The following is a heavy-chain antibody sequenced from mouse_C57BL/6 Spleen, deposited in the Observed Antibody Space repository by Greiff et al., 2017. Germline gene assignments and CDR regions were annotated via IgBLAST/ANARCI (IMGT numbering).Heavy chain of an antibody. Sequence: VQLQQSGAELVRPGASVKLSCKASGYTFTDYYINWVKQRPGQGLEWIARIYPGSGNTYYNEKFKGKATLTAEKSSSTAYMQLSSLTSEDSAVYFCAREVLSNYFDYWGQGTTLTVSS. CDR1: GYTFTDYY. D-gene: IGHD2-5*01. J-gene: IGHJ2*01. V-gene: IGHV1-76*01. CDR2: IYPGSGNT. CDR3: AREVLSNYFDY.